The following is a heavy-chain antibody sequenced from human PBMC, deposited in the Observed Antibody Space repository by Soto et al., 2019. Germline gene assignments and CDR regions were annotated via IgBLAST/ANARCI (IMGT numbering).Heavy chain of an antibody. CDR2: ISGSGGST. CDR1: GFTFSSYA. J-gene: IGHJ6*02. V-gene: IGHV3-23*01. Sequence: EVQLLESGGGLVQPGGSLRLSCAASGFTFSSYAMSWVRQAPGKGLEWVSAISGSGGSTYYADSVKGRFTISRDNSKNTLYLQMNSLRAEDTAVYYCANAIGGYNSRWGDGYYYYAMDVWGQGTTVTVSS. CDR3: ANAIGGYNSRWGDGYYYYAMDV. D-gene: IGHD6-13*01.